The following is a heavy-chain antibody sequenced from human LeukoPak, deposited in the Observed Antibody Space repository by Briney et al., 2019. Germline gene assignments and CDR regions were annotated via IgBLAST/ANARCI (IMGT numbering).Heavy chain of an antibody. CDR2: IIPIFGTA. V-gene: IGHV1-69*05. CDR3: AREAYYGSGKFDY. J-gene: IGHJ4*02. CDR1: GGTFSSYA. Sequence: SVKVSCXASGGTFSSYATSWVRQAPGQGLEWMGGIIPIFGTANYAQKFQGRVTITTDESTSTAYMELSSLRSEDTAVYYCAREAYYGSGKFDYWGQGTLVTVSS. D-gene: IGHD3-10*01.